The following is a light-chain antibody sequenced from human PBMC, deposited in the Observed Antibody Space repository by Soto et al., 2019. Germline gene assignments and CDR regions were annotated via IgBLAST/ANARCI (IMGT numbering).Light chain of an antibody. V-gene: IGLV1-40*01. CDR2: GNS. CDR3: QSYDSSLQSV. CDR1: SSNIGAGYY. Sequence: QSVLTQPPSVSGAPGQWVTISCTGTSSNIGAGYYVHWYQQLPGTAPKLLIYGNSNRPSGVPDRFSGSKSGTSASLAIPGAEAEDEAYYNCQSYDSSLQSVFGAGTKLTVL. J-gene: IGLJ2*01.